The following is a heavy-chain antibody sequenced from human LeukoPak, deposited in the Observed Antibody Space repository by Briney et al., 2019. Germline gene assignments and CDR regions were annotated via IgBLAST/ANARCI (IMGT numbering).Heavy chain of an antibody. CDR3: ARDEYVYSSGWQKGFDP. J-gene: IGHJ5*02. Sequence: SETLSLTCTVSGVSISSYYWSWIRQPAGKGLEWIWRIHTSGSTNYNPSLKSRGTMSLDTSKNQFSLKLSSVTAADTAVYYCARDEYVYSSGWQKGFDPWGQGTLVTVSS. D-gene: IGHD6-19*01. V-gene: IGHV4-4*07. CDR1: GVSISSYY. CDR2: IHTSGST.